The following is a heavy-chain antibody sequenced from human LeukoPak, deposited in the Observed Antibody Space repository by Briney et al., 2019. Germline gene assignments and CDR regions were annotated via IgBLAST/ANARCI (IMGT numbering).Heavy chain of an antibody. V-gene: IGHV4-61*02. CDR3: ARHSGQQLEAFYDY. CDR1: GGSISSGSYY. D-gene: IGHD6-13*01. Sequence: SETLSLTCTVSGGSISSGSYYWSWIRQPAGKGLEWIGRIYTSGSTNYNPSLKSRVTISVDTSKNQFSLKLSSVTAADTAVYYCARHSGQQLEAFYDYWGQGTLVTVSS. CDR2: IYTSGST. J-gene: IGHJ4*02.